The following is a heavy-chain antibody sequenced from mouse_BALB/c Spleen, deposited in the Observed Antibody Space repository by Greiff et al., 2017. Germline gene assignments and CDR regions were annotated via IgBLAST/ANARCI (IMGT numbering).Heavy chain of an antibody. CDR2: ILPGSGST. CDR3: ASPHYYGYYAMDY. CDR1: GYTFSSYW. V-gene: IGHV1-9*01. Sequence: VQLQQSGAELMKPGASVKISCKATGYTFSSYWIEWVKQRPGHGLEWIGEILPGSGSTNYNEKFKGKATFTADTSSNTAYMQLSSLTSEDSAVYYCASPHYYGYYAMDYWGQGTSVTVSS. D-gene: IGHD1-2*01. J-gene: IGHJ4*01.